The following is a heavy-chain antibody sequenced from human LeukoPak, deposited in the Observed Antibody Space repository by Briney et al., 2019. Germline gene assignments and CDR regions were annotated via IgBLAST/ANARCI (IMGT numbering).Heavy chain of an antibody. J-gene: IGHJ6*03. Sequence: SQTLSLTCAISGDSVSSHSAAWNWIRQSPSRGLEWMGRTYYRSKWYNDYAVSVKSRITINPDTSKNQFSLQLNSVTPEDTAVYYCARDSLSLGGWFAGLRVDYYYYMDVRGKGTTVTISS. D-gene: IGHD6-19*01. CDR2: TYYRSKWYN. CDR1: GDSVSSHSAA. V-gene: IGHV6-1*01. CDR3: ARDSLSLGGWFAGLRVDYYYYMDV.